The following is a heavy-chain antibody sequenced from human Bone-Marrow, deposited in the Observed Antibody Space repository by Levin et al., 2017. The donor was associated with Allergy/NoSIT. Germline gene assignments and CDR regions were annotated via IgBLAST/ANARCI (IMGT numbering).Heavy chain of an antibody. CDR2: ISHTGSI. V-gene: IGHV4-61*01. Sequence: TSETLSLTCTVSGASVGSGNKHWSWIRQPPGKGLEWIGHISHTGSINYNPSLKSRATISVDTSKKQFSLKLSSVTAADTAVYYCARHPGDWGQGTLVTVSS. J-gene: IGHJ4*02. CDR3: ARHPGD. CDR1: GASVGSGNKH.